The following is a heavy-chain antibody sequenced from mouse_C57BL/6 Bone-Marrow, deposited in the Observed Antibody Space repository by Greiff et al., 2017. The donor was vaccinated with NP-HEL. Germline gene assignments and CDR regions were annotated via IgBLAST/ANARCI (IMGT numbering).Heavy chain of an antibody. Sequence: EVKLVESGEGLVKPGGSLKLSCAASGFTFSSYAMSWVRQTPEKRLEWVAYISSGGDYIYYADTVKGRFTISRDNARNTLYLQMSSLKSEDTAMYYCTRGSYGSSYAMDYWGQGTSVTVSS. D-gene: IGHD1-1*01. V-gene: IGHV5-9-1*02. CDR3: TRGSYGSSYAMDY. CDR2: ISSGGDYI. J-gene: IGHJ4*01. CDR1: GFTFSSYA.